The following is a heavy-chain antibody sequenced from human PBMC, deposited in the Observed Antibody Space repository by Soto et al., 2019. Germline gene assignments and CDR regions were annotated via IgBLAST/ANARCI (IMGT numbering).Heavy chain of an antibody. J-gene: IGHJ4*02. Sequence: QLRLQESGPGLVKPSETLSLTCTVSGGSINSSNFCWGWIRQPTGKGLEWIGTIYHYGAPYYNPSLKSRLSRSVDTSKNQFSLRLSSVTAADTAVYYCARRGYRVTEYHFDYWGQGTLVTVSS. CDR3: ARRGYRVTEYHFDY. CDR1: GGSINSSNFC. V-gene: IGHV4-39*01. CDR2: IYHYGAP. D-gene: IGHD2-2*02.